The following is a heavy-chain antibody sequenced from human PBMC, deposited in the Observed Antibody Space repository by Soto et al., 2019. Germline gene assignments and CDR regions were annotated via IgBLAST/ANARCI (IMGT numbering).Heavy chain of an antibody. Sequence: QVQLVQSGVEVKKPGASVKVSCKASGYTFTSYGISWVRQAPGQGLEWMGWTNPDNGNTNYAQKLQGRVTMTTDTPTSTPYTELRSLRSDHTAVYYCARDPVGGNWFDPWGQGTLVTVSS. J-gene: IGHJ5*02. V-gene: IGHV1-18*01. CDR1: GYTFTSYG. CDR2: TNPDNGNT. CDR3: ARDPVGGNWFDP. D-gene: IGHD1-26*01.